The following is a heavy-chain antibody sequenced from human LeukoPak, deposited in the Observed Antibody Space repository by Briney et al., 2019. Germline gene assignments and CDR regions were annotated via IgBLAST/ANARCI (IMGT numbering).Heavy chain of an antibody. D-gene: IGHD2-8*01. CDR1: GDSISGFY. CDR2: THYSGTT. Sequence: SETLSLTCSVSGDSISGFYWNWIRQSPEKGLEWIAVTHYSGTTNYNPSLKSRVTISIDTSRQQFFLELSSVTAADTAVYYCVLAPNSNWFDFWGQGTRVTVSS. CDR3: VLAPNSNWFDF. V-gene: IGHV4-59*12. J-gene: IGHJ5*01.